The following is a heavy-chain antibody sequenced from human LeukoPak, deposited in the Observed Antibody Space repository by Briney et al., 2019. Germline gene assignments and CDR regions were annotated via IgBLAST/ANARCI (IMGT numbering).Heavy chain of an antibody. CDR2: IYYSGST. V-gene: IGHV4-59*01. CDR3: ARRDSSGYGADY. D-gene: IGHD3-22*01. Sequence: SETPSLTCTVSGGSISSYYWSWIRQPPGKGLEWIGYIYYSGSTNYNPSLKSRVTISVDTSKNQFSLKLSSVTAADTAVYYCARRDSSGYGADYWGQGTLVTVSS. CDR1: GGSISSYY. J-gene: IGHJ4*02.